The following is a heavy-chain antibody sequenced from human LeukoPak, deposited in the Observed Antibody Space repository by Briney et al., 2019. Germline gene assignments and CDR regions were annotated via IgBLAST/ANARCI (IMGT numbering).Heavy chain of an antibody. CDR3: ARRERYYDSSGYYYDWFDP. CDR1: GYSFTSYW. D-gene: IGHD3-22*01. J-gene: IGHJ5*02. V-gene: IGHV5-51*01. CDR2: IYPGDSDT. Sequence: GESLKISCKGSGYSFTSYWIGWVRQMPAKGLECMGIIYPGDSDTRYSPSFQGQVTISADKSISTAYLQWSSLKASDTAMYYCARRERYYDSSGYYYDWFDPWGQGTLVTVSS.